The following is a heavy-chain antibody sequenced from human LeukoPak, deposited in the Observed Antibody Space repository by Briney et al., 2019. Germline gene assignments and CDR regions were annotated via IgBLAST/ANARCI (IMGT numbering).Heavy chain of an antibody. J-gene: IGHJ6*02. D-gene: IGHD3-22*01. CDR3: AKDDDYYDSSGPNYGMDV. V-gene: IGHV3-74*01. CDR2: INTYGSST. CDR1: GFTFSSYW. Sequence: GGSLRLSCAASGFTFSSYWMHWVRQAPGKGLVWVSRINTYGSSTSYADSVQGRFTISRDNAKNSLYLQMNSLRAEDTAVYYCAKDDDYYDSSGPNYGMDVWGQGTTVTVSS.